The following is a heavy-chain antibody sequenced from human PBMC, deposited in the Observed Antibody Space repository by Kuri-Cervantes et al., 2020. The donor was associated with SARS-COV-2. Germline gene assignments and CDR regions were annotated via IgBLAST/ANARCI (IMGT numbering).Heavy chain of an antibody. CDR2: IYYSGST. D-gene: IGHD2-2*02. Sequence: ESLKISCTVSGGSISSSSYYWGWIRQPSGKGLEWIGSIYYSGSTYYNPSLKSRVTISVDTSKNQFSLKLSSVTAADTAVYYCARGAYCSSTSCYNENYFDYWGQGTLVTVSS. V-gene: IGHV4-39*07. J-gene: IGHJ4*02. CDR1: GGSISSSSYY. CDR3: ARGAYCSSTSCYNENYFDY.